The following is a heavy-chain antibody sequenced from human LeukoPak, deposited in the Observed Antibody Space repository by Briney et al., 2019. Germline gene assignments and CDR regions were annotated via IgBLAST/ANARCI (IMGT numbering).Heavy chain of an antibody. J-gene: IGHJ5*02. V-gene: IGHV4-61*02. D-gene: IGHD4-17*01. CDR2: IYTSGST. Sequence: PSQTLSLTCTVSGGSISSGSYYWSWIRQPAGKGLEWIGRIYTSGSTNYNPSLKSRVTISVDTSKNQFSLKLSSVTAADTAVYYCARTKGGYGDLNWFDPWGQGTLVTVSS. CDR1: GGSISSGSYY. CDR3: ARTKGGYGDLNWFDP.